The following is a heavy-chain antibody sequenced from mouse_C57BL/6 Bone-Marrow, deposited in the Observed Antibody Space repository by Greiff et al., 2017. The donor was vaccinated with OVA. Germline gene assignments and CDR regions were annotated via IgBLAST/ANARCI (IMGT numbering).Heavy chain of an antibody. Sequence: QVQLQPSGAELARPGASVKLSCKASGYTFTSYGLSWVKQRTGQGLEWIGEIYPRSGNPSYNEKFKGKATLTADKSSSTAYMELRSLTSEDSAVYFCARLGELPVGYWGQGTLVTVSA. CDR3: ARLGELPVGY. V-gene: IGHV1-81*01. CDR2: IYPRSGNP. D-gene: IGHD5-5*01. CDR1: GYTFTSYG. J-gene: IGHJ3*01.